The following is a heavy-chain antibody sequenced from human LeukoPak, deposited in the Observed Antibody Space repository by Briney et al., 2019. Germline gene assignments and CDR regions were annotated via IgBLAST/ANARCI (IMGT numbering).Heavy chain of an antibody. CDR1: GASMSGQH. V-gene: IGHV4-59*08. CDR3: ARHLNGGTHPLDN. D-gene: IGHD2-8*01. J-gene: IGHJ4*02. CDR2: IHYDGRT. Sequence: SETLSLTCTVSGASMSGQHWSWIRQAPRQGLEWIAWIHYDGRTNYNPSLKRRLSLSIATSTNRSSLSLNSVTAADTAVYFCARHLNGGTHPLDNWGPGIRVIVSP.